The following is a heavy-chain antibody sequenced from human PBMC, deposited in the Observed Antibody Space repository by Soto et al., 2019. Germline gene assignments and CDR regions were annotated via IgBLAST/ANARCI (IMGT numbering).Heavy chain of an antibody. CDR2: INRGGSST. V-gene: IGHV3-74*01. CDR3: ARVLYSSGGYAFDI. D-gene: IGHD6-25*01. CDR1: GFTFSSYW. Sequence: GGSLSLSCAASGFTFSSYWMHWVRQAPGKGLVWVTRINRGGSSTSYADSVKGRFNISRDNAKNTLYLQMNSLRAEDTAVYYCARVLYSSGGYAFDIWGQGTMVTVSS. J-gene: IGHJ3*02.